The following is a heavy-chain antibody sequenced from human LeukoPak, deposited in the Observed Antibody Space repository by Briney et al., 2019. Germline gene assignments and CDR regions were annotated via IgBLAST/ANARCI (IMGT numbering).Heavy chain of an antibody. D-gene: IGHD6-6*01. J-gene: IGHJ4*02. CDR2: ISGSGGST. Sequence: PGGALRLSCAASGFTFSCYAMSWVRQAPGKGLEWVSAISGSGGSTYYAASLKGRFTMSRDNSKNTRYLQMNSLRAEDTAVYYCAKGRTPIAASIDWGQGTLVTVSS. V-gene: IGHV3-23*01. CDR3: AKGRTPIAASID. CDR1: GFTFSCYA.